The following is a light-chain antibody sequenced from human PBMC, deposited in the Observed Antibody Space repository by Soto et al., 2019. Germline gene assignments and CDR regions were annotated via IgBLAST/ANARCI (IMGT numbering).Light chain of an antibody. CDR2: GAF. V-gene: IGKV3-20*01. Sequence: EIVLTQSPGTLSLSPGERATLSCRASQSVSSSYLGWYQQKPGQAPRLLIYGAFSRATGIPDRFSGSGSGTDFTLTISRLEPEDFAVYYCQQYGSSPPFTFGPGTKVDIK. CDR3: QQYGSSPPFT. CDR1: QSVSSSY. J-gene: IGKJ3*01.